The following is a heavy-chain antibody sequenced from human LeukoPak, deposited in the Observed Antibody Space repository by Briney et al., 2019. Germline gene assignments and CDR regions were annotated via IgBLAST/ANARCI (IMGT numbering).Heavy chain of an antibody. CDR3: AKGAEPGYSSGWYVDY. J-gene: IGHJ4*02. Sequence: GRSLRLSCAASGFTFDDNAMHWVRQAPGKGLEWVSGISWNSGSIGYADSVKGRFTISRDNAKNSLYLQMNSLRAEDTALYYCAKGAEPGYSSGWYVDYWGQGTLVTVSS. CDR1: GFTFDDNA. D-gene: IGHD6-19*01. CDR2: ISWNSGSI. V-gene: IGHV3-9*01.